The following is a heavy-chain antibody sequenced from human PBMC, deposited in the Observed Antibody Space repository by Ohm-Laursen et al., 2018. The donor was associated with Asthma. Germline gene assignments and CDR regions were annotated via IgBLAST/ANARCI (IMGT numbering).Heavy chain of an antibody. CDR1: GFTFSHYG. D-gene: IGHD6-13*01. J-gene: IGHJ4*02. CDR3: ARDSIAAAGTGIDY. Sequence: SLRLSCTASGFTFSHYGMHWVRQAPGKGLEWVAGIWFDSREEYYTDSVKGRFTISRDKNTLYLQMNSLKAEDTAVYYCARDSIAAAGTGIDYWGQGTLVTVSS. CDR2: IWFDSREE. V-gene: IGHV3-33*01.